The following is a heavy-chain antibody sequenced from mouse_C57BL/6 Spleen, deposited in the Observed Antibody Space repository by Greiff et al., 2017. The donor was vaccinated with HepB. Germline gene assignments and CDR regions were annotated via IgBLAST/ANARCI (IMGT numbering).Heavy chain of an antibody. Sequence: EVQLQQSGPELVKPGASVKMSCKASGYTFTDYNMHWVKQSHGKSLEWIGYINPNNGGTSYNQKFKGKATLTVNKSSSTAYMELRSLTSEESGVYYCARLPGTRVAYWGQGTLVTVSA. CDR1: GYTFTDYN. J-gene: IGHJ3*01. V-gene: IGHV1-22*01. D-gene: IGHD4-1*01. CDR2: INPNNGGT. CDR3: ARLPGTRVAY.